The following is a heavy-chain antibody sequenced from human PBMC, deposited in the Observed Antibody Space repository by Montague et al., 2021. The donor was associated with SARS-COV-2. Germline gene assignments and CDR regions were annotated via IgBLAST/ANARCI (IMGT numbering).Heavy chain of an antibody. CDR2: INYSGDT. D-gene: IGHD3-10*02. CDR1: SGSLSGYY. CDR3: ARLRIVLFVDSTGGWIDP. J-gene: IGHJ5*02. Sequence: SETLSLTCAVYSGSLSGYYWSWIRQAPGKGLEWIGEINYSGDTYYNPSLTSRVTISIDTSKNMFSLKLNSVTAADTSVYYCARLRIVLFVDSTGGWIDPWGHGTLVTVSS. V-gene: IGHV4-34*01.